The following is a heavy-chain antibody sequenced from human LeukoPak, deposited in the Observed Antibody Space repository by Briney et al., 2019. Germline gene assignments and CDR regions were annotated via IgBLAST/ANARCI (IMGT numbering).Heavy chain of an antibody. CDR2: IYTSGST. D-gene: IGHD6-13*01. J-gene: IGHJ4*02. CDR3: ARVDSSNWYKSRGYFDH. V-gene: IGHV4-4*07. Sequence: ASETLSLTCTVSGGSISSYYWSWIRQPAGKGLEWIGRIYTSGSTNYNPSLKSRVTMSVDTSKNQFSLKLSSVTAADTAVYYCARVDSSNWYKSRGYFDHWGQGTLVTVSS. CDR1: GGSISSYY.